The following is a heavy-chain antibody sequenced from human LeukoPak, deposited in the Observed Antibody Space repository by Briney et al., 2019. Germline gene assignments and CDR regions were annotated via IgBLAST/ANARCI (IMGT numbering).Heavy chain of an antibody. V-gene: IGHV3-23*01. CDR3: AKDFLGGAVAGTFDY. CDR1: GFTFSSYA. Sequence: PGGSLRLSYAASGFTFSSYAMSWVRQAPGKGLEWVSAISGSGGSTYYADSVKGRFTISRDNSKNTLYLQMNSLRAEDTAVYYCAKDFLGGAVAGTFDYWGQGTLVTVSS. J-gene: IGHJ4*02. CDR2: ISGSGGST. D-gene: IGHD6-19*01.